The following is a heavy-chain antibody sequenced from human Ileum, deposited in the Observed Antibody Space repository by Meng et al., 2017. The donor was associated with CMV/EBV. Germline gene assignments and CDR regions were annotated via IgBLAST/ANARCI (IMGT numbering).Heavy chain of an antibody. CDR2: VSYSGST. Sequence: SETLSLTCTVSRGSISYNSWSWIRQSARKGLEWIGSVSYSGSTNYSPSLKSRVIISMDTSENQFSLKVTSLTAGDTAVYYCARWSGSGNYPFADYWGQGTLVTGS. D-gene: IGHD3-10*01. CDR1: RGSISYNS. CDR3: ARWSGSGNYPFADY. V-gene: IGHV4-59*01. J-gene: IGHJ4*02.